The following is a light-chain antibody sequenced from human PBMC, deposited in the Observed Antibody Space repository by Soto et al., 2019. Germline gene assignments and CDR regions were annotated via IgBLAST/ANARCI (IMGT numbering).Light chain of an antibody. CDR3: KSYTSSRTGV. Sequence: QSVLTQPASVSGSPGQSIAISCTGTSSDVGGFNYVSWYQQHPGKAPKLIIYDVSNRPPGVSNRFSGSKSGNTASLTISGLQAEDEADYYCKSYTSSRTGVFGTGTKVTVL. V-gene: IGLV2-14*01. J-gene: IGLJ1*01. CDR2: DVS. CDR1: SSDVGGFNY.